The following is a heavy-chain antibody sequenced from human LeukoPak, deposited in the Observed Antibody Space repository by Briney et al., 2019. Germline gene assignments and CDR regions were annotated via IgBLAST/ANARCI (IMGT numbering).Heavy chain of an antibody. J-gene: IGHJ4*02. D-gene: IGHD2/OR15-2a*01. Sequence: GGSLRLSCATSGFTFSTYAMSWVRQAPGKGLEWVSSITNSGGKTYYADSVKGRVTISRDNSKNTLYLQMESLRGEDTAVYYCVYGGWFFNYWGQGTLVTVSS. CDR1: GFTFSTYA. CDR3: VYGGWFFNY. V-gene: IGHV3-23*01. CDR2: ITNSGGKT.